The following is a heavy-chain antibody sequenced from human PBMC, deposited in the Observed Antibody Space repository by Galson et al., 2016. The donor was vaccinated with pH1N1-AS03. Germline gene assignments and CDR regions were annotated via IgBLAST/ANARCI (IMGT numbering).Heavy chain of an antibody. D-gene: IGHD1-26*01. Sequence: SETLSLTCTVSGGSLSGHYWSWFRQPPGKGLEWIGYIYYTGATNYGPSFKNRVSVSLGASKNQFSLKLTSVTAADTAVFYCARGFILSGSFSGYFQHWGQGTLVTVSS. CDR3: ARGFILSGSFSGYFQH. V-gene: IGHV4-59*08. CDR1: GGSLSGHY. CDR2: IYYTGAT. J-gene: IGHJ1*01.